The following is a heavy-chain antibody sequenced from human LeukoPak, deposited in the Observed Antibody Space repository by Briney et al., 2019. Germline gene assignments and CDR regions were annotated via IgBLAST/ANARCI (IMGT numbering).Heavy chain of an antibody. CDR1: GYTFTSYA. D-gene: IGHD5-18*01. J-gene: IGHJ4*02. CDR3: ARGDVIYSNGQVDY. V-gene: IGHV1-3*01. CDR2: ISEGNGNT. Sequence: ASVKASCKASGYTFTSYAVHWVRQAPGQRLEWMGWISEGNGNTKYSQKFQGRVTITRDTSASTAYMELSTLRSEDTAVYYCARGDVIYSNGQVDYWGQGTLVTVSS.